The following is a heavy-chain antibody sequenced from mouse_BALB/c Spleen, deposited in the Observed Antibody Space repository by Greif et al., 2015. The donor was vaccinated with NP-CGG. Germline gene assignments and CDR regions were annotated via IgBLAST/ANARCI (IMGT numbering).Heavy chain of an antibody. D-gene: IGHD1-1*01. CDR3: ARAVITTVAYFDY. CDR2: IWAGGST. Sequence: VKLMESGPGLVAPSQSLSITCTVSGFSLTSYGVHWVRQPPGKGLEWLGVIWAGGSTNYNSALMSRLSISKDNSKSQVFLKMNSLQTDDTAMYYCARAVITTVAYFDYWGQGTTLTVSS. V-gene: IGHV2-9*02. CDR1: GFSLTSYG. J-gene: IGHJ2*01.